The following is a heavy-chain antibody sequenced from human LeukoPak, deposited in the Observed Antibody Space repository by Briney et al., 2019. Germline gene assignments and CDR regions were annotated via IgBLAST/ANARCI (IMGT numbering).Heavy chain of an antibody. CDR1: GGSISSSSYY. Sequence: SETLSLTCTVSGGSISSSSYYWGWIRQPPGKGLEWIGSIYYSGSTYYNPSLKSRVTISVDTSKNQFSLKLSSVTAADTAVYYRARHGTEGFGEAGTCFDYWGQGTLVTVSS. J-gene: IGHJ4*02. CDR3: ARHGTEGFGEAGTCFDY. D-gene: IGHD3-10*01. CDR2: IYYSGST. V-gene: IGHV4-39*01.